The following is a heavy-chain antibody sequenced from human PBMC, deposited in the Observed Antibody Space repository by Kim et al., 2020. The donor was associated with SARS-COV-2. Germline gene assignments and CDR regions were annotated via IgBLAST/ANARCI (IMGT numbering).Heavy chain of an antibody. V-gene: IGHV4-34*01. CDR1: SGSFSVYY. Sequence: SETLSLTCAVYSGSFSVYYWSWIRQPPGKGLEWIGDIDRSGNTNYSTSLKSRVTLSVDTSTNQFSLRLNSVTAADTALYYCARAIYNKNYFDMWSQGTMVTVSA. D-gene: IGHD3-10*01. CDR3: ARAIYNKNYFDM. CDR2: IDRSGNT. J-gene: IGHJ3*02.